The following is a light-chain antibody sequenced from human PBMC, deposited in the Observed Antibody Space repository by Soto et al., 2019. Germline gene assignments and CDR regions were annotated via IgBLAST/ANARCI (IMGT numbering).Light chain of an antibody. V-gene: IGKV1-5*01. Sequence: DIQMTQSPSTLSASVGDRVTITCRASQSISSWLAWYQQKPGKAPNLLIYDASRLQSGVPSRCSGSGGGTDFTLSISSVQPEDFATYFCQQSYMDPITFGQGTRLEIK. CDR1: QSISSW. CDR2: DAS. CDR3: QQSYMDPIT. J-gene: IGKJ5*01.